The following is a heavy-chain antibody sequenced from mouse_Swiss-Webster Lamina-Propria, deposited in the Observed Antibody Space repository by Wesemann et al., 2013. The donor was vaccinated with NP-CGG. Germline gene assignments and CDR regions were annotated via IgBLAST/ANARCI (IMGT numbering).Heavy chain of an antibody. CDR3: ARTYDYDVYYAMDY. V-gene: IGHV5-9-1*01. D-gene: IGHD2-4*01. Sequence: LEWVATISSGGSYTYYPDSVKGRFTISRDNAKNTLYLQMSSLRSEDTAMYYCARTYDYDVYYAMDYWGQGNLSHRLL. J-gene: IGHJ4*01. CDR2: ISSGGSYT.